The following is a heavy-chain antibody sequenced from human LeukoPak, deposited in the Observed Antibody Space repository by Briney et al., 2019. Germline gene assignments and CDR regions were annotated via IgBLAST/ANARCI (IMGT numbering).Heavy chain of an antibody. D-gene: IGHD3-22*01. CDR3: AREYDSSGYYGPLGWNY. J-gene: IGHJ4*02. Sequence: GASVKVSCKASGGTFSSYAISWVRQAPGQGLEWMGGIIPIFGTANYAQKFQGRVTITADESTSTAYMELSSLRSEDTAVYYCAREYDSSGYYGPLGWNYWGQGTLVTVSS. CDR2: IIPIFGTA. CDR1: GGTFSSYA. V-gene: IGHV1-69*13.